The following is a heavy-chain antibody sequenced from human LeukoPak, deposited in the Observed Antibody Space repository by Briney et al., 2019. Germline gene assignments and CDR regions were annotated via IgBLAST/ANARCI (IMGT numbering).Heavy chain of an antibody. V-gene: IGHV1-8*03. CDR2: MNPNSGNT. J-gene: IGHJ5*02. Sequence: ASVKVSCKASGYTFTSYDINWVRQATGQGLEWMGRMNPNSGNTGYAQKFQGRVTITRNTSISTAYMELSGPRSEDTAVYYCARVIVVVPAARVWFDPWGQGTLVTVSS. CDR1: GYTFTSYD. CDR3: ARVIVVVPAARVWFDP. D-gene: IGHD2-2*01.